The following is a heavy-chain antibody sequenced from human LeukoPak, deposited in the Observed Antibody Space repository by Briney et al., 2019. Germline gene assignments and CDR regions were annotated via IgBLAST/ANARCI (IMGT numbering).Heavy chain of an antibody. V-gene: IGHV4-4*02. J-gene: IGHJ6*03. CDR1: GGSISNYW. D-gene: IGHD3-10*01. Sequence: SGTLSLTCDVSGGSISNYWWSWVRQPPGKGLEWIGEIYHTGGTNYNASLKSRLTMSIDRSKNQFSLTLSSLSAADTAVYYCARTAWSYYNSPHYYYYMDVWGKGTTVTVSS. CDR3: ARTAWSYYNSPHYYYYMDV. CDR2: IYHTGGT.